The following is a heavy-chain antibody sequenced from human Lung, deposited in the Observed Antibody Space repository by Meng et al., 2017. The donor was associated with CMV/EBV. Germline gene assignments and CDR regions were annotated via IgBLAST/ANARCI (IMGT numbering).Heavy chain of an antibody. J-gene: IGHJ4*02. V-gene: IGHV1-2*02. Sequence: VRLLQSGGRMKMPGASVKLSCTTSGFTFSDYYIHWVRKAPGQGLEWMGWVNSNNDATNYARKFQGRVSMTRDTSISTAHMELSRLMSDDTAVYYCVRSSGWSLFDYWGQGTLVTVSS. CDR1: GFTFSDYY. CDR3: VRSSGWSLFDY. D-gene: IGHD6-19*01. CDR2: VNSNNDAT.